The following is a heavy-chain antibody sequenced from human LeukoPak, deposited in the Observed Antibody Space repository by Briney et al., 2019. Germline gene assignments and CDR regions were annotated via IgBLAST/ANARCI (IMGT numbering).Heavy chain of an antibody. CDR1: GFSFSGYS. CDR3: VRESIRGTRDFDY. Sequence: GGSLTLSCAASGFSFSGYSMNWFRQAPGKGLDWVSYISSGSRTTFYAESVKGRFTISRDNAKNLLYLEMNSLRAEDTAVYYCVRESIRGTRDFDYWGQGTLVTVSS. J-gene: IGHJ4*02. V-gene: IGHV3-48*04. CDR2: ISSGSRTT. D-gene: IGHD2-21*01.